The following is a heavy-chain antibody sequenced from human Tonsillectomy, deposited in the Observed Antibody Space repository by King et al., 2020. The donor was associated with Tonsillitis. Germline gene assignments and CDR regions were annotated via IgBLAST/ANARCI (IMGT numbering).Heavy chain of an antibody. J-gene: IGHJ4*02. D-gene: IGHD6-13*01. CDR3: ARGFRSSSWYGEFDY. CDR2: IKQDGSEN. Sequence: VQLVESGGGLVQPGGSLRLSCAASRFTFSNFWMSWVRQAPGNGLEWVANIKQDGSENSYVESVKGRITISRENAKNSRYLKMNSLRAEDTAVYYCARGFRSSSWYGEFDYWGQGTLVTVSS. V-gene: IGHV3-7*01. CDR1: RFTFSNFW.